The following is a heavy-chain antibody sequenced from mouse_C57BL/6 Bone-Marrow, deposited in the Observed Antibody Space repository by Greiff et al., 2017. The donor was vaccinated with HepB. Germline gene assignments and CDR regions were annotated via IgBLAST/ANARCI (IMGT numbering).Heavy chain of an antibody. CDR2: IDPEDGDT. J-gene: IGHJ2*01. CDR1: GFNIKDYY. CDR3: TTWILRYPYYFDY. V-gene: IGHV14-1*01. D-gene: IGHD1-1*01. Sequence: VQLKESGAELVRPGASVKLSCTASGFNIKDYYMHWVRQSPEQGLEWIARIDPEDGDTEYASKFQGKATMTADTSSNTADLQLSSLTSEDTAVYYCTTWILRYPYYFDYWGQGTTLTVSS.